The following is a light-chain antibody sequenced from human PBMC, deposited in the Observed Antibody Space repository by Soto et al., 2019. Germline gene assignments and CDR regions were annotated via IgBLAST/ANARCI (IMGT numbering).Light chain of an antibody. Sequence: IQMTQSPSTLSASVGDRVTTTCRASQSITTWLAWYQQKPGKAPKLLIYDASSLESGVPSRFSGSGSGTEFTLTISSLRPDDFATYYCQQYNGYSGTFGQGTKVEIK. CDR1: QSITTW. CDR2: DAS. CDR3: QQYNGYSGT. V-gene: IGKV1-5*01. J-gene: IGKJ1*01.